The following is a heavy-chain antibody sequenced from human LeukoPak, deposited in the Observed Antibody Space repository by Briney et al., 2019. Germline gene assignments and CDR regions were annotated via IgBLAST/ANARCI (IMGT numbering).Heavy chain of an antibody. Sequence: SETLSLTCAVSGYSISSTNWWGWIRQPPGKGLEWIGYIYYSGNSNYNPSLKSRVTMSVDTSKNQFSLKLSSVTAADTAVYYCARALGYYGSGSYYPHWLYFDYWGQGTLVTVSS. CDR2: IYYSGNS. CDR1: GYSISSTNW. D-gene: IGHD3-10*01. CDR3: ARALGYYGSGSYYPHWLYFDY. J-gene: IGHJ4*02. V-gene: IGHV4-28*03.